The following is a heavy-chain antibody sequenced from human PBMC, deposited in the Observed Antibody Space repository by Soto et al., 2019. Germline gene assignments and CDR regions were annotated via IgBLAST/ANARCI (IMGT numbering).Heavy chain of an antibody. CDR3: SKGDNLGPKTGYAFDP. D-gene: IGHD5-18*01. V-gene: IGHV6-1*01. CDR1: VDSVSSNSAS. Sequence: SQTLSLTCAISVDSVSSNSASWTWIRQSPSRGLEWLGRTYFRSKWYNDYAVSVKRRIIINPDTSNNQFSLQLNSVTPEDTAVYFCSKGDNLGPKTGYAFDPWGQGIMVTVSS. J-gene: IGHJ5*02. CDR2: TYFRSKWYN.